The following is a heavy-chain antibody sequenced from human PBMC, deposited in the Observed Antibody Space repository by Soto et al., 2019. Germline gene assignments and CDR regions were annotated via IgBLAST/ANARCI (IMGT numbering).Heavy chain of an antibody. CDR1: GGSFSGYY. D-gene: IGHD6-13*01. J-gene: IGHJ4*02. CDR2: INHSGRT. V-gene: IGHV4-34*01. Sequence: QVQLQQWGAGLLKPSETLSLTCAVYGGSFSGYYWSWIRQPPGKGLEWIGEINHSGRTKYNPSLKSRVTIAVDTSKNPFYLQRSSVTAADTAVYYCAREKPYSRSWYPDYWGQGTLVTVSS. CDR3: AREKPYSRSWYPDY.